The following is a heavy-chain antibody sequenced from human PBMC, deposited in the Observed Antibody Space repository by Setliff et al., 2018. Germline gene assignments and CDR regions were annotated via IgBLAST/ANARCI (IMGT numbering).Heavy chain of an antibody. Sequence: PSETLSLTCAVSGYSISSGYYWGWIRQPPGKGLEWIGSIYHSGSTYYNPSLKSRVTISVDTSKNQSSLKLSSVTAADTAVYYCARRLSGSGGEDYWGQGTLVTVSS. V-gene: IGHV4-38-2*01. CDR3: ARRLSGSGGEDY. CDR1: GYSISSGYY. CDR2: IYHSGST. J-gene: IGHJ4*02. D-gene: IGHD6-19*01.